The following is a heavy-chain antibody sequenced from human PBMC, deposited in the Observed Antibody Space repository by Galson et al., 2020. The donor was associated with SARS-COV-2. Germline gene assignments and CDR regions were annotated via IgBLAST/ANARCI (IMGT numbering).Heavy chain of an antibody. J-gene: IGHJ6*02. CDR3: ARDYYDSSGYSAGMDV. CDR1: GFTFSSYA. D-gene: IGHD3-22*01. V-gene: IGHV3-30*04. CDR2: ISYDGRNK. Sequence: GGSLRLSCAASGFTFSSYAMHWVRQAPGKGLEWVAVISYDGRNKYYADSVKGRFTISRDNSKNTLYLQMNSLRAEDTAVYYCARDYYDSSGYSAGMDVWGQGTTVTVSS.